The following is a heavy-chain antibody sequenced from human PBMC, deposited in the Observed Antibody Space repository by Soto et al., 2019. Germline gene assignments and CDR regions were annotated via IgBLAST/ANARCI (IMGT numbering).Heavy chain of an antibody. CDR1: GFTFSSYA. CDR3: AKVYCSSTSCFRPDAFDI. D-gene: IGHD2-2*01. CDR2: ISGSGGST. Sequence: GGSLRLSCAASGFTFSSYAMSWVRQAPGKGLEWVSAISGSGGSTYYADSVKGRFTISRDNSKNTLYLQMNSLRAEDTAVYYCAKVYCSSTSCFRPDAFDIWGQGTMVTVSS. V-gene: IGHV3-23*01. J-gene: IGHJ3*02.